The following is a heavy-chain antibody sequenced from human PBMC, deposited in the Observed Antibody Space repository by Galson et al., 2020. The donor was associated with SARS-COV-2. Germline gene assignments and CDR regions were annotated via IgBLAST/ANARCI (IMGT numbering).Heavy chain of an antibody. CDR3: ARGRMTTVTTFPYYYYYMDV. V-gene: IGHV1-18*01. CDR2: ISAYNGNT. J-gene: IGHJ6*03. CDR1: GYTFTSYG. Sequence: ASVKVSCKASGYTFTSYGISWVRQAPGQGLEWMGWISAYNGNTNYAQKLQGRVTMTTDTSTSTAYMELRSLRSGDTAVYYCARGRMTTVTTFPYYYYYMDVWGKGTTVTISS. D-gene: IGHD4-17*01.